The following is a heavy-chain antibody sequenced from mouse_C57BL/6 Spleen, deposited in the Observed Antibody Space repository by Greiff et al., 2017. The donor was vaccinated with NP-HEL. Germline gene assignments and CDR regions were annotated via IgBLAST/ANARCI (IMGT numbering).Heavy chain of an antibody. J-gene: IGHJ2*01. V-gene: IGHV1-19*01. CDR1: GYTFTDYY. CDR3: ARGGVFQYYFDY. CDR2: INPYNGGT. Sequence: EVQLQQSGPVLVKPGASVKMSCKASGYTFTDYYMNWVKQSHGKSLEWIGVINPYNGGTSYNQKFKGKATLTVDKSSSTAYMELNSLTSEDSAVYYCARGGVFQYYFDYWGQGTTLTVSS.